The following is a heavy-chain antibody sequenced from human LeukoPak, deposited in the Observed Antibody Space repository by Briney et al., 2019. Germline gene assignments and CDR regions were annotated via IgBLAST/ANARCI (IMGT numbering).Heavy chain of an antibody. CDR1: GFTFSSYS. CDR3: ARDPRYSSGWTHAEYFQH. CDR2: ISSSSSYI. V-gene: IGHV3-21*01. J-gene: IGHJ1*01. Sequence: GGSLRLYCAASGFTFSSYSMNWVRQAPGKGLEWVSSISSSSSYIYYADSVKGRFTISRDNAKNSLYLQMNSLRAEDTAVYYCARDPRYSSGWTHAEYFQHWGQGTLVTVSS. D-gene: IGHD6-19*01.